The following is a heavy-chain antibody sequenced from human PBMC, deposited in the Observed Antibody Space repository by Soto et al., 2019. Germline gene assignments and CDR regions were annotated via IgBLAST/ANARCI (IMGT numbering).Heavy chain of an antibody. V-gene: IGHV4-31*03. CDR1: GGSISSGGYY. CDR2: IYYSGST. CDR3: ARDEHGTTVTTYHWFDP. D-gene: IGHD4-17*01. J-gene: IGHJ5*02. Sequence: SETLSLTCTVSGGSISSGGYYWSWIRQHPGKGLEWIGYIYYSGSTYYNPSLKSRVTISVDTSKNQFSLKLSSVTAADTAVYYCARDEHGTTVTTYHWFDPWGQGTLVTVSS.